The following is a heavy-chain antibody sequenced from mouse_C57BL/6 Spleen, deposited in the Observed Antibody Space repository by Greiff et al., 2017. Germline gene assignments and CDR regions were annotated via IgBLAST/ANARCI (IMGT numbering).Heavy chain of an antibody. CDR1: GFTFSSYT. D-gene: IGHD1-1*01. J-gene: IGHJ2*01. CDR2: ISGGGGNT. Sequence: EVQLVESGGGLVKPGGSLKLSCAASGFTFSSYTMSWVRQTPEKRLEWVATISGGGGNTYYPDSVKGRFTISRDNAKNTLDLQMSSLRSEDTALYYRARLTSVVYFDYWGQGTTLTVSS. CDR3: ARLTSVVYFDY. V-gene: IGHV5-9*01.